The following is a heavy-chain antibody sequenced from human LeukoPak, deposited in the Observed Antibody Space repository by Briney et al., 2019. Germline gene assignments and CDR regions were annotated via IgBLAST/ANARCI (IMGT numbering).Heavy chain of an antibody. J-gene: IGHJ6*02. V-gene: IGHV3-23*01. CDR2: ISGSGGST. Sequence: GGSLRLSCAASGFTFGSYGMSWVRQAPGKGLEWVSAISGSGGSTYYADSVKGRFTISRDNSKNTLYLQMNSLRAEDTAVYYCAKDLVGYSSSWYSDYYGMDVWGQGTTVTVSS. D-gene: IGHD6-13*01. CDR3: AKDLVGYSSSWYSDYYGMDV. CDR1: GFTFGSYG.